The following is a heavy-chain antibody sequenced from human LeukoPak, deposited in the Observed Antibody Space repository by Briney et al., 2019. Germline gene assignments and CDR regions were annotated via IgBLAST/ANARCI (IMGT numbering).Heavy chain of an antibody. CDR2: ISGSGGNT. D-gene: IGHD3-9*01. CDR1: GFTFSSYA. J-gene: IGHJ4*02. Sequence: GESLRLSCAASGFTFSSYAMSWVRQAPGKGLEWVSAISGSGGNTYYADSVKGRFTISRDNSKNTLYLQMNSLRAEDTAVYYCAKIALLRGPRYHYFDYWGQGILVTVSS. CDR3: AKIALLRGPRYHYFDY. V-gene: IGHV3-23*01.